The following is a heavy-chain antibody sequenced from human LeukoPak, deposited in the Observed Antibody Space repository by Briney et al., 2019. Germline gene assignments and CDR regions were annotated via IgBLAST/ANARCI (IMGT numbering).Heavy chain of an antibody. CDR3: ARRARAHGYSYGYGYYFDY. CDR2: VYYSGTT. V-gene: IGHV4-39*07. D-gene: IGHD5-18*01. J-gene: IGHJ4*02. Sequence: SETLSLTCSVSGDSISLSFYYWGWIRQPPGKALEWIGSVYYSGTTSYNPSLKSRVTISVDTSKNQFSLKLSSVTAADTAVYYCARRARAHGYSYGYGYYFDYWGQGTLVTVSS. CDR1: GDSISLSFYY.